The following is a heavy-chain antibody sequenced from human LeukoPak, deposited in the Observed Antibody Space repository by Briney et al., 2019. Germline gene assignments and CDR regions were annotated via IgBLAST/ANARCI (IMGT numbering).Heavy chain of an antibody. J-gene: IGHJ4*02. CDR3: AKDPYYDFWSGYFSYFDY. CDR2: ISGSGGST. V-gene: IGHV3-23*01. Sequence: GRSLRLSCAASGFTFSSYAMSWVRQAPGKGLEWVSAISGSGGSTYYADSVKGRFTISRDNFKNTLYLQMNSLRAEDTAVYYCAKDPYYDFWSGYFSYFDYWGQGTPVTVSS. D-gene: IGHD3-3*01. CDR1: GFTFSSYA.